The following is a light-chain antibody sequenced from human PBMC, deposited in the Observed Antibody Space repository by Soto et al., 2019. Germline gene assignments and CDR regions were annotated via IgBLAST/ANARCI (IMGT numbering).Light chain of an antibody. CDR1: QSISNY. Sequence: DIQMTQSPSSLSASVGDRVTITCRASQSISNYLNWYQQKPGKAPNLLIYAASSLQSGVPSRFSGSGSGTDFTLTISSLQIEDFATYYCQQSYNAPKTFGQGTKLEIK. CDR2: AAS. V-gene: IGKV1-39*01. CDR3: QQSYNAPKT. J-gene: IGKJ2*01.